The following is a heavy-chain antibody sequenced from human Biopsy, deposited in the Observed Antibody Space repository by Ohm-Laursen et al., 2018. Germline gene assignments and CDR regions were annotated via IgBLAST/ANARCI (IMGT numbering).Heavy chain of an antibody. V-gene: IGHV4-4*07. CDR2: ISSSGST. CDR3: ARWTPEYDSSRYYLDAFDI. Sequence: SETLSLTCTVSGGPLSTYYWSWIRQPAGKGLEWIGRISSSGSTNYNPSLRSRVTLSMDTSKRQFSLKMSFVTAADTAVYYCARWTPEYDSSRYYLDAFDIWGQGTKVTVSS. D-gene: IGHD3-22*01. CDR1: GGPLSTYY. J-gene: IGHJ3*02.